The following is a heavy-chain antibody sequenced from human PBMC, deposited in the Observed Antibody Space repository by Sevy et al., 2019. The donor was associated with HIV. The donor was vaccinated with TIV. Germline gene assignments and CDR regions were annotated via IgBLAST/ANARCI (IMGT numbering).Heavy chain of an antibody. CDR2: IIPILGTT. Sequence: ASVKVSCKASGGTFSTYAFNWVRQAPGQGLAWVGGIIPILGTTNYAQKLQGRVSIIADESTGTAYMTLSRLTSEDTAVYYCTKDLMEATMGFDHWGQGALVTVSS. J-gene: IGHJ4*02. D-gene: IGHD2-8*01. V-gene: IGHV1-69*13. CDR1: GGTFSTYA. CDR3: TKDLMEATMGFDH.